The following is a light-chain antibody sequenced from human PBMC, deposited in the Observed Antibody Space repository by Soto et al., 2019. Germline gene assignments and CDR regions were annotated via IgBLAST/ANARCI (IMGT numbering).Light chain of an antibody. CDR3: QQRRNWPPGIT. Sequence: EIVLTQSPATLSLSPGERATLSCRDSQSVGSSLSWYQQKPSPAPRLLXXDASNRATGIPAMFSGSGSGTDFTLTISSLEPEHFAVYYCQQRRNWPPGITFGQGTRLEIK. CDR1: QSVGSS. J-gene: IGKJ5*01. CDR2: DAS. V-gene: IGKV3-11*01.